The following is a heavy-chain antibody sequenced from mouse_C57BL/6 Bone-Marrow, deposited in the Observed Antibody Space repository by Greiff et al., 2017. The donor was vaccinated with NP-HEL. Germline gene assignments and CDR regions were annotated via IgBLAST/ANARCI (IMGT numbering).Heavy chain of an antibody. Sequence: EVHLVESGPELVKPGASVKISCKASGYSFTGYYMNWVKQSPEKSLEWIGEINPSTGGTTYNQKFKAKATLTVDKSSSTAYMQLKSLTSEDSAVYYCARKAYYSNYVGYWGQGTTLTVSS. CDR2: INPSTGGT. V-gene: IGHV1-42*01. CDR1: GYSFTGYY. J-gene: IGHJ2*01. D-gene: IGHD2-5*01. CDR3: ARKAYYSNYVGY.